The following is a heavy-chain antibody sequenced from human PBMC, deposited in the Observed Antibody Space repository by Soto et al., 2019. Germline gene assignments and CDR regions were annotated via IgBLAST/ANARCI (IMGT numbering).Heavy chain of an antibody. Sequence: QVQLVQSGAEVKKPGSSVKVSCKASGGTFSSYAISWVRQAPGQGLEWMGGIIPIFGTANYAQKFQGRVTVTADESTSTAYMELSRLRSEDTAVYYCARSITGTVIFYYGMDVWGQVTTVTVSS. CDR3: ARSITGTVIFYYGMDV. D-gene: IGHD1-20*01. CDR1: GGTFSSYA. J-gene: IGHJ6*02. V-gene: IGHV1-69*12. CDR2: IIPIFGTA.